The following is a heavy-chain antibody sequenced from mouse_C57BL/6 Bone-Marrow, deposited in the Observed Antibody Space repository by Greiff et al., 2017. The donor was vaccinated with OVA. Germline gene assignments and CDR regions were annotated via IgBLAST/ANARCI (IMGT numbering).Heavy chain of an antibody. D-gene: IGHD3-2*02. Sequence: QVHVKQSGAELARPGASVKLSCKASGYTFTSYGISWVKQRTGQGLEWIGEIYPRSGNTYYNEKFKGKATLTADKSSSTAYMELRSLTSEDSAVDFCARRSAGYGFAYWGQGTLVTVSA. CDR1: GYTFTSYG. J-gene: IGHJ3*01. V-gene: IGHV1-81*01. CDR2: IYPRSGNT. CDR3: ARRSAGYGFAY.